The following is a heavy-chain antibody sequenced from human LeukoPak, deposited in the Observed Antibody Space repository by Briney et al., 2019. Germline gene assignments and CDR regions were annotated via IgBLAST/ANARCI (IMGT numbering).Heavy chain of an antibody. CDR1: GGSISSSSYY. Sequence: SETLSLTCTVSGGSISSSSYYWGWIRQPPGKGREWIGSINYSGSTHYNPSLKSRVTISVDTSKNQFSLKLRPVTAADTAVYYCARGVNYYGVWGQGTLVTVSS. CDR3: ARGVNYYGV. D-gene: IGHD3-10*01. CDR2: INYSGST. J-gene: IGHJ4*02. V-gene: IGHV4-39*01.